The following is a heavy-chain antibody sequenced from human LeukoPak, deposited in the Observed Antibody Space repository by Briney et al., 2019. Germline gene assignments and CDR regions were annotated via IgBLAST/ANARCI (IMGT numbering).Heavy chain of an antibody. CDR3: ASGYYGSGPDAFDV. CDR2: IDPKTGGT. D-gene: IGHD3-10*01. V-gene: IGHV1-2*02. CDR1: EYTFTGYY. Sequence: GASVKVSCKASEYTFTGYYMHWMRQAPGQGLEWMGWIDPKTGGTNYAQKFQARFTMTRDTSITTAYMELSRLRSDDTAVYYCASGYYGSGPDAFDVWGQGTMVTVSS. J-gene: IGHJ3*01.